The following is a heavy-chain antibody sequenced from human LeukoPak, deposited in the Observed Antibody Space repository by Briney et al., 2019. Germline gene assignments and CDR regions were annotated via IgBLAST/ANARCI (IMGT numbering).Heavy chain of an antibody. D-gene: IGHD3-16*02. CDR1: GGSISSYY. V-gene: IGHV4-4*07. CDR3: ARDYRTDGYYYYYMDV. Sequence: SKTLSLTCTVSGGSISSYYWSWIRQPAGKGLEWIGRIYTSGSTNYNPSLKSRVTMSVDTSKNQFSLELSSVTAADTAVYYCARDYRTDGYYYYYMDVWGKGTTVTVSS. CDR2: IYTSGST. J-gene: IGHJ6*03.